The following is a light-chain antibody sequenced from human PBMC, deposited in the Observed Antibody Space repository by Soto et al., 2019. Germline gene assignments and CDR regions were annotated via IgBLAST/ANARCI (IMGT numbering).Light chain of an antibody. J-gene: IGLJ2*01. Sequence: QSALTQPASVSGSPGQSITISCTGTSSDDGGYNYVSWYQHHAGKAPQLMIYDVSNRPSGVSNRFSGSKSGNTASLTISGLQAEDEADYYCSSDTSTTASTPVVFGGGTKLTVL. CDR1: SSDDGGYNY. V-gene: IGLV2-14*03. CDR3: SSDTSTTASTPVV. CDR2: DVS.